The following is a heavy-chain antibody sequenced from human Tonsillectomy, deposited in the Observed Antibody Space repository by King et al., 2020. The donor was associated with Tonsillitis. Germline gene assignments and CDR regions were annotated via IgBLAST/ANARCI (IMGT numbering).Heavy chain of an antibody. CDR2: ISYDGSNK. CDR3: AKCIWKLPRYTLLNEAFDI. D-gene: IGHD2-15*01. J-gene: IGHJ3*02. CDR1: GFTFSSYG. V-gene: IGHV3-30*18. Sequence: VQLVESGGGVVQPGRSLRLSCAASGFTFSSYGMHWVRQAPGKGLDWVAVISYDGSNKYYADSVKGRFTISRDNSKNTLYLQMNSLRAEDTAVYYCAKCIWKLPRYTLLNEAFDIWGQGTMVTVSS.